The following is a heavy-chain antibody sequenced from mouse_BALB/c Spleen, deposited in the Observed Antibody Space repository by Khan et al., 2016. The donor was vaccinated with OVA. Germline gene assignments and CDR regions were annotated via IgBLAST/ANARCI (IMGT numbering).Heavy chain of an antibody. J-gene: IGHJ3*01. V-gene: IGHV1-26*01. D-gene: IGHD2-14*01. CDR1: GYSFTVYY. CDR3: ARGYDVFAY. Sequence: VQLKESGPDLVKPGASVKISCKASGYSFTVYYMSWVKQSHGKSLEWIGRVNPNSGNTNYNQEFKGKAILTVDKSSNTAYMELRSLTSEDSAVYYCARGYDVFAYWGQGTLVTVSA. CDR2: VNPNSGNT.